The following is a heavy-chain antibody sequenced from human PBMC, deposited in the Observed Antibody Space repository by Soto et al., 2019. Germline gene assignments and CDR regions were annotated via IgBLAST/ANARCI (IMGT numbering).Heavy chain of an antibody. CDR3: ARDLAGDGYNLAVD. D-gene: IGHD5-12*01. V-gene: IGHV3-21*01. CDR2: ISSTSYYI. Sequence: EVQLVESGGGLVKPGGSLRLSCAASGFTFSTYTMNWVRQVPGTGLEWVSSISSTSYYIYYADSVKGRFTISRDNAKNSLYLQMNSLRVEDTAVYYCARDLAGDGYNLAVDWGQGTLVTVSS. CDR1: GFTFSTYT. J-gene: IGHJ4*02.